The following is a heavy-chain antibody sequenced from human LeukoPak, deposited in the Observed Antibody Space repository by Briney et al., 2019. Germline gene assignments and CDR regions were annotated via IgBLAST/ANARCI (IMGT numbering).Heavy chain of an antibody. Sequence: AGGSLRLSCAASGFTFDDYGMSWLRQAPGKGLEWVSGINWNGGSTGYADSVKGRFTISRDNAKNSLYLQMNSLRAEDTALCDCARDHLHGDYVYNEGGQGSLVSVSS. D-gene: IGHD4-17*01. CDR2: INWNGGST. J-gene: IGHJ4*02. CDR1: GFTFDDYG. V-gene: IGHV3-20*01. CDR3: ARDHLHGDYVYNE.